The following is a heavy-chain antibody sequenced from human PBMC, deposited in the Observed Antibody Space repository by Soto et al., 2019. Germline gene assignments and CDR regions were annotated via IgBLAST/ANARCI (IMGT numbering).Heavy chain of an antibody. CDR1: DGSVSRYTYY. CDR2: IYYSRNT. D-gene: IGHD1-1*01. Sequence: PSETLSPTCPVSDGSVSRYTYYWNWFRQPPGKGLEGIGHIYYSRNTNYNPSLRGRVTISIERSKNQFSLKLSSVTTADTSVYYCARGGRNDWKLAFDVWGQGTMVT. J-gene: IGHJ3*01. V-gene: IGHV4-61*01. CDR3: ARGGRNDWKLAFDV.